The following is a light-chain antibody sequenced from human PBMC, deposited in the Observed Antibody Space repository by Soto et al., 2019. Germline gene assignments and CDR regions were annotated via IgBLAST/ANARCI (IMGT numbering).Light chain of an antibody. CDR2: GAS. V-gene: IGKV3-20*01. CDR1: QSVSSSY. Sequence: EIVLTQSPGTLSLSPGERATLLCRASQSVSSSYLAWYQQRPGQAPRLLIYGASGRATGIPDRFSGSGSGTDFTLTISRLEPEDFAVYYCQHLARGFRTFGPGTKVDIK. J-gene: IGKJ3*01. CDR3: QHLARGFRT.